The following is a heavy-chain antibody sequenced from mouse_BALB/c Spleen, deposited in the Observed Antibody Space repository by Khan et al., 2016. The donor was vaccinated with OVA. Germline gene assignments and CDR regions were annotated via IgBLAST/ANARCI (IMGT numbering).Heavy chain of an antibody. CDR2: ISPGSGDT. D-gene: IGHD1-2*01. J-gene: IGHJ3*01. CDR1: GYTFTDYY. Sequence: QIQLVQSGAELARPGASVKLSCKASGYTFTDYYINWVKQRTGQGLEWIGEISPGSGDTYYNEKFKGKATLTADKSSNTPYMQLSILTSEASAVYFCARRNYFGYTFAYWGQGTLVTVSA. CDR3: ARRNYFGYTFAY. V-gene: IGHV1-77*01.